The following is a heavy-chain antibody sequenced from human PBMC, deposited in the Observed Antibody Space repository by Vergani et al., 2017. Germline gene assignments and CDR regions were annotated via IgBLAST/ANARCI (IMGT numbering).Heavy chain of an antibody. CDR3: ARHTTYTDS. J-gene: IGHJ4*02. D-gene: IGHD1-1*01. V-gene: IGHV5-51*01. CDR2: IYPADSDT. CDR1: EYSFVNYL. Sequence: ELELVQSGPEMRKPGDSLKISCKGSEYSFVNYLIGWVRQMPGTGLEWMGIIYPADSDTRYSPSFQGQVTISADKSISTAFLQWDSLKASDTALYYCARHTTYTDSWGQGTLVTVSS.